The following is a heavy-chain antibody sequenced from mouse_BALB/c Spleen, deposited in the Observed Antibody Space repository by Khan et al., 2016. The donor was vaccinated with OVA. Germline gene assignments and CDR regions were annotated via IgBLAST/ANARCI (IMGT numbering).Heavy chain of an antibody. D-gene: IGHD1-1*01. Sequence: VELVESGPGLVAPSQSLSITCTVSGISLNGYGVNWVRQPPGKGLEWLGMTWGDGSTDYNSTLKSRLSISKDNSKSQVFLKMNSLQSDDTARYYCASTRYYFGSYYLDYWGQGTTLTVSS. CDR3: ASTRYYFGSYYLDY. CDR2: TWGDGST. V-gene: IGHV2-6-7*01. CDR1: GISLNGYG. J-gene: IGHJ2*01.